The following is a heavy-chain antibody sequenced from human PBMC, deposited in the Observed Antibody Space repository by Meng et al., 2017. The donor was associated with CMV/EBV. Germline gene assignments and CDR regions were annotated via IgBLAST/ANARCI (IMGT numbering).Heavy chain of an antibody. J-gene: IGHJ4*02. CDR2: IYYSGST. CDR1: GGSTSSSSYY. V-gene: IGHV4-39*01. CDR3: ARLDGDGGQDY. D-gene: IGHD5-24*01. Sequence: SETLSLTCTVSGGSTSSSSYYWGWIRQPPGKGLEWIGSIYYSGSTYYNPSLKSRVTISVDTSKNQFSLKLSSVTAADTAVYYCARLDGDGGQDYWGQGTLVTVSS.